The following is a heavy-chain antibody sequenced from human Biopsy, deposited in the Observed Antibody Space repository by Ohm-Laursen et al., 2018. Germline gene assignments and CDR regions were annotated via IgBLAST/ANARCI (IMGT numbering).Heavy chain of an antibody. CDR3: ARADASTFDS. CDR1: GYSFTSYY. CDR2: INPGSGDT. Sequence: GASVKVSCKASGYSFTSYYLHWVRQAPGQGLEWMGLINPGSGDTILAQKFQGRVSLTRDTSAGTAYMKLTSLTSEDTATYYCARADASTFDSWGQGTLVTVSS. J-gene: IGHJ4*02. V-gene: IGHV1-46*01.